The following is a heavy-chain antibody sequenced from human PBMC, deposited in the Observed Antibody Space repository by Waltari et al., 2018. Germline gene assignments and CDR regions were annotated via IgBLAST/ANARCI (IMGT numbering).Heavy chain of an antibody. Sequence: QVQLVQSGAEVKKPGSSVKVSCKASGGTFSSYAISWVRQAPGQGLEWMGGIIPIFGTANYAQKFQGRVTITTDESTSTAYMELSSLRSEDTAVYYCARGPRGYCSGGSCSHAFDIWGQGTMVTVSS. CDR1: GGTFSSYA. CDR3: ARGPRGYCSGGSCSHAFDI. D-gene: IGHD2-15*01. CDR2: IIPIFGTA. J-gene: IGHJ3*02. V-gene: IGHV1-69*05.